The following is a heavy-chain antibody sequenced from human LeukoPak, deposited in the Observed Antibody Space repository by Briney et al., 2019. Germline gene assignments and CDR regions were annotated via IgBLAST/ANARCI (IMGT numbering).Heavy chain of an antibody. Sequence: PGGSLRLSCAVSGFAFNTYAMHWVRQAPGQGLEWVALIWHDGSHKFYSNSVRGQFTISRDNSKNTVSLQMNNLRPEDKAAYYCAREILGSGRYPDFWGQGTLVTVSS. CDR3: AREILGSGRYPDF. J-gene: IGHJ4*02. CDR1: GFAFNTYA. V-gene: IGHV3-33*01. CDR2: IWHDGSHK. D-gene: IGHD3-10*01.